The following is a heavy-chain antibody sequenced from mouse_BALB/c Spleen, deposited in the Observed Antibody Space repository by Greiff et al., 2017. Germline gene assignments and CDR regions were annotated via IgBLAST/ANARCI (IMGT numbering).Heavy chain of an antibody. J-gene: IGHJ4*01. CDR1: GYTFTSYY. CDR2: INPSNGGT. CDR3: TRVGAARATGAMDY. D-gene: IGHD3-1*01. V-gene: IGHV1S81*02. Sequence: VQLQQSGAELVKPGASVKLSCKASGYTFTSYYMYWVKQRPGQGLEWIGGINPSNGGTNFNEKFKSKATLTVDKSSSTAYMQLSSLTSEDSAVYYCTRVGAARATGAMDYWGQGTSVTVSS.